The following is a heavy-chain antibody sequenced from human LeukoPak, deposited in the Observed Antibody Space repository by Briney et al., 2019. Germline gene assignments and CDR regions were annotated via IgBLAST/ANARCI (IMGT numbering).Heavy chain of an antibody. V-gene: IGHV4-59*01. CDR2: IYYSGST. J-gene: IGHJ4*02. Sequence: TPSETLSLTCTVSGGSISSYYWSWIRQPPGKELEWIGYIYYSGSTNYNPSLKSRVTISVDTSKNQFSLKLSSVTAADTAVYYCARVVGSITMIVVNRGGFYFDYWGQGTLVTVSS. D-gene: IGHD3-22*01. CDR3: ARVVGSITMIVVNRGGFYFDY. CDR1: GGSISSYY.